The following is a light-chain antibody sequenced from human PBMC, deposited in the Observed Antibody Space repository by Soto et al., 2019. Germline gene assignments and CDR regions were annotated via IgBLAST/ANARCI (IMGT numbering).Light chain of an antibody. J-gene: IGKJ1*01. CDR1: QSVRSSF. Sequence: EIVLTQSPGTLSVSPGARAPLSCRASQSVRSSFLAWYQQKPGQSPRLLIHGAYSRATGIPDRFSGSGSGTDFTLTISRLEPEDFAVYYCQQYGSSPPWTFGQGTKVDIK. CDR2: GAY. CDR3: QQYGSSPPWT. V-gene: IGKV3-20*01.